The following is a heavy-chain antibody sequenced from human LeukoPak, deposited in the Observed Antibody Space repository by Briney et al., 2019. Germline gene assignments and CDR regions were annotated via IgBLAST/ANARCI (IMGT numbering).Heavy chain of an antibody. CDR1: GFIFNNYA. CDR2: ISWNSGSI. V-gene: IGHV3-9*01. CDR3: AKDNRRHYTSGPNPDSLH. Sequence: GGSLRLSCAGSGFIFNNYAMHWVRQPPGKGLEWASGISWNSGSIDYADSVKGRFTISRDNAKNSLYLQMNSLRVEDTAFYYCAKDNRRHYTSGPNPDSLHWGQGALVTVSS. D-gene: IGHD6-19*01. J-gene: IGHJ4*02.